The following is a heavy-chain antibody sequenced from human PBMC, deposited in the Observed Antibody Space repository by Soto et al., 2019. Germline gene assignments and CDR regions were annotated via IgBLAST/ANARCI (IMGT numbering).Heavy chain of an antibody. CDR1: GFPFGSHA. J-gene: IGHJ4*02. CDR2: IRGGGDRT. CDR3: NY. V-gene: IGHV3-23*01. Sequence: GGSLRLSCAASGFPFGSHAMSWVRQAPGKGLEWVSGIRGGGDRTHYSDSMEGRFTVSLKLRSVTASDTAVYYCARHRGPTGPNYWGQGTLVTAPQ. D-gene: IGHD3-10*01.